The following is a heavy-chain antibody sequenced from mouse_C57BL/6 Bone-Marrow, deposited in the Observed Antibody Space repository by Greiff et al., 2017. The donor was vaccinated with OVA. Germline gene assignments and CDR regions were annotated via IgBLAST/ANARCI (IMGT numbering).Heavy chain of an antibody. CDR2: IDPSDSET. D-gene: IGHD1-1*01. V-gene: IGHV1-52*01. J-gene: IGHJ2*01. CDR1: GYTFTSYW. Sequence: QVQLQQPGAELVRPGSSVKLSCKASGYTFTSYWMHWVKQRPIQGLEWIGNIDPSDSETHYNQKFKDKATLTVDKSSSTAYMPLSSLTSEDSAVYYCARRSPIYYYGSWYYFDYWGQGTTLTVSS. CDR3: ARRSPIYYYGSWYYFDY.